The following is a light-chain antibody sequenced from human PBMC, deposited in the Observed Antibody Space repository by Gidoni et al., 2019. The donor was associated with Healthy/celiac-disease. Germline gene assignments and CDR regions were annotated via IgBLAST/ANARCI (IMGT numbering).Light chain of an antibody. CDR1: QSISSY. Sequence: DIQMTQSPSSLSASVGDRVTITCRASQSISSYLNWYQQKPGKAPKLLIYAASSLQSGVPSRFSGSGSGTDFTRTISSLQPEDCATYYCQQSYSTPLTFGGXTKVEIK. CDR2: AAS. J-gene: IGKJ4*02. V-gene: IGKV1-39*01. CDR3: QQSYSTPLT.